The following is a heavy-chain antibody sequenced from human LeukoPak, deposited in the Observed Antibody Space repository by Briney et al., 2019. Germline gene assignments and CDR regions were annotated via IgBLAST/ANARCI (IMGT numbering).Heavy chain of an antibody. CDR3: AKDVTSSSWYGYFDY. Sequence: GGSLRLSCAASGFTFSSYTMNWVRQAPGKGLEWVSSITSSSSYIYYADSVMGRFTISRDNANNSLYLQMNSLRTEDTAFYYCAKDVTSSSWYGYFDYWGQGALVTVSS. V-gene: IGHV3-21*04. D-gene: IGHD6-13*01. J-gene: IGHJ4*02. CDR1: GFTFSSYT. CDR2: ITSSSSYI.